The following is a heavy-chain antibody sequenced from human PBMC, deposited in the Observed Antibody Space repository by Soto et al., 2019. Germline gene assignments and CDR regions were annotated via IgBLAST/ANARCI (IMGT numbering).Heavy chain of an antibody. V-gene: IGHV4-4*02. CDR3: ARSGRYYTSSGYYYLDY. Sequence: SETLSLTCAVSGDSIISTKWWRWVRQPPGKGLEWIGEIHHSGSTNYNPSLKSRVSISVDKSKNKFSLNLTSVTAADTAVYYCARSGRYYTSSGYYYLDYWGQGTLVTVSS. J-gene: IGHJ4*02. D-gene: IGHD3-22*01. CDR2: IHHSGST. CDR1: GDSIISTKW.